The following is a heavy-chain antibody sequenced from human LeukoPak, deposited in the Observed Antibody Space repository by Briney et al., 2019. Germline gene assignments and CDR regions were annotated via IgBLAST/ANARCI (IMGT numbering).Heavy chain of an antibody. CDR3: ARGQFRLSDYDSSAFDY. CDR1: GFTFSNYA. CDR2: ISYNGYNK. D-gene: IGHD3-22*01. V-gene: IGHV3-30*04. Sequence: GGSLRLSCAASGFTFSNYAVHWVRQAPGKGLEWVAVISYNGYNKHYADSVKGPFTISRDNSKNTLYLQMNSLRPEDTAVYYCARGQFRLSDYDSSAFDYWGQGTLLTVSS. J-gene: IGHJ4*02.